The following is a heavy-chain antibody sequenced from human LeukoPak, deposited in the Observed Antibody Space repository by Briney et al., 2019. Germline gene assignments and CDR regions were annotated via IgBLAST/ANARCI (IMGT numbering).Heavy chain of an antibody. CDR3: ARDRPGYSSSRSYYYYYMDV. D-gene: IGHD6-13*01. CDR1: GYTFTSYY. V-gene: IGHV1-46*01. Sequence: ASVKVSCKASGYTFTSYYMHWVRQAPGQGLEWMGIINPSGGSTSYAQKFQGRVTMTRDMSTSTVYMELSSLRSEDTAVYYCARDRPGYSSSRSYYYYYMDVWGKGTTVTVSS. J-gene: IGHJ6*03. CDR2: INPSGGST.